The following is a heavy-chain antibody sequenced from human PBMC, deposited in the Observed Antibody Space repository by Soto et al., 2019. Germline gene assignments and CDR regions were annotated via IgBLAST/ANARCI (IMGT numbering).Heavy chain of an antibody. CDR3: AGWRGGCMDV. CDR1: EYTFTDYY. V-gene: IGHV1-2*02. D-gene: IGHD3-16*01. Sequence: QVQLVQSGAEVKKPGASVKVSCKASEYTFTDYYIHWVRQAPGQGLEWMASINPNGDVTHYAQNFQGRVTMTRGTSTNAAYMELGGRRLDDRAVCYCAGWRGGCMDVWGQGATVTVSS. CDR2: INPNGDVT. J-gene: IGHJ6*01.